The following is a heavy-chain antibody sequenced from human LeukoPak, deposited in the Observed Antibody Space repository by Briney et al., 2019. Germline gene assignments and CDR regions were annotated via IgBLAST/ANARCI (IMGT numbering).Heavy chain of an antibody. J-gene: IGHJ4*02. CDR2: ISSGGGST. CDR1: RXTFSSYA. V-gene: IGHV3-23*01. Sequence: PGGSLRLXCXAXRXTFSSYAMSWVXQALGKGLEWVSTISSGGGSTYYADSVKGRFTISRDNSKNTLYLQMNSLRAEDTAVYYCANWAVVPAAIYYWGQGTLVTVSS. CDR3: ANWAVVPAAIYY. D-gene: IGHD2-2*01.